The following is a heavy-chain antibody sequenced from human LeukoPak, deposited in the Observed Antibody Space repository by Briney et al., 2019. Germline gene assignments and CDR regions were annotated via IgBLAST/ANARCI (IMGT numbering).Heavy chain of an antibody. J-gene: IGHJ4*02. Sequence: PGGSLRLSCAASGFTFSGYPIHWVRQAPGKGLEWVAVISYDGSNKYYADSVKGRFTISRDNSKNTLYLQMNSLRAEDTAVYYCARGRDRAYYDFWSGYYYDYWGQGTLVTVSS. D-gene: IGHD3-3*01. V-gene: IGHV3-30-3*01. CDR2: ISYDGSNK. CDR1: GFTFSGYP. CDR3: ARGRDRAYYDFWSGYYYDY.